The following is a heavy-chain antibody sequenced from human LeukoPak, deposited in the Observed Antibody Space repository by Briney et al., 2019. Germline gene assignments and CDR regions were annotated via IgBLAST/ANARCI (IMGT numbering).Heavy chain of an antibody. CDR1: GFTFGDYT. Sequence: GGSLRLSCAASGFTFGDYTMHWVRQAPGKGLEWVSLISCDGGSTYYADSVKGRFTISRDNSKNSLYLQMNSLRTEDTALYYCAKDKGADTAMVYYYYGMDVWGQGTTVTVSS. D-gene: IGHD5-18*01. V-gene: IGHV3-43*01. CDR2: ISCDGGST. CDR3: AKDKGADTAMVYYYYGMDV. J-gene: IGHJ6*02.